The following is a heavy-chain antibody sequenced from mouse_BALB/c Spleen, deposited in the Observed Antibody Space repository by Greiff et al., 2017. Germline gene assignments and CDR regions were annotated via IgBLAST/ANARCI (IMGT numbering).Heavy chain of an antibody. CDR2: ISSGGST. V-gene: IGHV5-6-5*01. CDR3: APYDPFAY. CDR1: GFTFSSYA. D-gene: IGHD2-12*01. J-gene: IGHJ3*01. Sequence: EVKLVESGGGLVKPGGSLKLSCAASGFTFSSYAMSWVRQTPEKRLEWVASISSGGSTYYPDSVKGRFTISRDNARNILYLQMSSLRSEDTAMYYCAPYDPFAYWGQGTLVTVSA.